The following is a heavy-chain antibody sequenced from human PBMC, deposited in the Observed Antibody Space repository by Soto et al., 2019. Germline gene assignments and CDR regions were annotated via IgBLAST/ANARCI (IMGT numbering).Heavy chain of an antibody. Sequence: QVQLVESGGGVVQPGRSLRLSCAASGFSFSSYGMHWVRQAPGKGLEWMAIMSYDGSSKDYADSVKGRFTISRDNSRNTLYLQMNSLRADDTAVYYCAKERNRHDLFDHWGQGTLVTVSS. V-gene: IGHV3-30*18. CDR3: AKERNRHDLFDH. D-gene: IGHD1-1*01. CDR1: GFSFSSYG. CDR2: MSYDGSSK. J-gene: IGHJ4*02.